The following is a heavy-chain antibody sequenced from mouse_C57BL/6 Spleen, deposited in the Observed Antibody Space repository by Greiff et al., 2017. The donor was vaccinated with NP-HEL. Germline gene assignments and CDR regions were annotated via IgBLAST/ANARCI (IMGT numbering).Heavy chain of an antibody. D-gene: IGHD3-2*02. CDR1: GYTFTSYW. CDR3: AKGDSSGYVPFAY. V-gene: IGHV1-69*01. Sequence: VQLQQPGAELVMPGASVKLSCKASGYTFTSYWMPWVKQRPGQGLEWIGEIDPSYSYTNYNQKFKGKSTLTVDKSSSTAYMQLSSLTSEDSAVYYCAKGDSSGYVPFAYWGQGALVTVSA. CDR2: IDPSYSYT. J-gene: IGHJ3*01.